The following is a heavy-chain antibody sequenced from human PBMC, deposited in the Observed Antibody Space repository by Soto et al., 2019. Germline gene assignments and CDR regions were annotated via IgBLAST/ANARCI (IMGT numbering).Heavy chain of an antibody. CDR2: TYYRSKWYN. Sequence: SQTLSLTCAISGDSVSSNSAAWNWIRQSPSRVLELLGRTYYRSKWYNDYAVSVKSRITINPDTSKNQISLQLNSVTAEDTPVYYCARKLRYCRSTGCSYYGRDVWGQGTTVTAS. CDR3: ARKLRYCRSTGCSYYGRDV. V-gene: IGHV6-1*01. D-gene: IGHD2-2*01. CDR1: GDSVSSNSAA. J-gene: IGHJ6*02.